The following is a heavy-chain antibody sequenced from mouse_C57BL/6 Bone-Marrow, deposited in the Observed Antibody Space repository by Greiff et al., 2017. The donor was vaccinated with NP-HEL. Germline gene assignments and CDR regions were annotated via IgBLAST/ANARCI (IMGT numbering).Heavy chain of an antibody. Sequence: QVQLKESGPELVKPGASVKISCKASGYTFTDYYINWVKQRPGQGLEWIGWIFPGSGSTYYNEKFKGKATLTVDKSPSTAYMLLSSLTSEDSAVYFCARGGYYYGSKYFDYWGQGTTLTVSS. CDR1: GYTFTDYY. D-gene: IGHD1-1*01. V-gene: IGHV1-75*01. CDR2: IFPGSGST. J-gene: IGHJ2*01. CDR3: ARGGYYYGSKYFDY.